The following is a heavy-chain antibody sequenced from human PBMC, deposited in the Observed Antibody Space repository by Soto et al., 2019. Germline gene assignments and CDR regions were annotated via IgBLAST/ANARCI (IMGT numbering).Heavy chain of an antibody. CDR1: GFTFSGSA. V-gene: IGHV3-73*02. D-gene: IGHD5-18*01. Sequence: EVQLVESGGGLVQPGGSLKLPCAASGFTFSGSAMHWVRQASGKGLEWVGRIRSKANSYATAYAASVKGRFTISRDDSKNTAYLQMNSLKTEDTAVYYCTSDTARVYYGMDVWGQGTTVTVSS. J-gene: IGHJ6*02. CDR2: IRSKANSYAT. CDR3: TSDTARVYYGMDV.